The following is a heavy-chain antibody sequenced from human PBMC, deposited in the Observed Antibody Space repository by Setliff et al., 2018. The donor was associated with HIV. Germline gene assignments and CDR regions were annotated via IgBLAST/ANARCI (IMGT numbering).Heavy chain of an antibody. Sequence: SETLSLTCAVSGYSVSSGYYWGWIRQPPGKGLEWIGSFYHSGSTFYNPSLKSRVTISLDTSKNQFSLKLRSVTAADTAVYYCARVPTSSWYVTTQRTKEYFHHWGQGTLVTVSS. CDR1: GYSVSSGYY. D-gene: IGHD6-13*01. CDR2: FYHSGST. CDR3: ARVPTSSWYVTTQRTKEYFHH. J-gene: IGHJ1*01. V-gene: IGHV4-38-2*01.